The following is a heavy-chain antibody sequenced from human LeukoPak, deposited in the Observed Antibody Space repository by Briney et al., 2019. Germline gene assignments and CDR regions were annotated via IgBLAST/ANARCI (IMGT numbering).Heavy chain of an antibody. Sequence: LSLTCTVSGGSISSYYWSWIRQPPGKGLEWVAVIWYDGSNKYYADSVKGRFTISRDNSKNTLYLQMNSLRAEDTAVYYCAGPHYYDSSGYYYYFDYWGQGTLVTVSS. D-gene: IGHD3-22*01. CDR2: IWYDGSNK. V-gene: IGHV3-33*08. J-gene: IGHJ4*02. CDR3: AGPHYYDSSGYYYYFDY. CDR1: GGSISSYY.